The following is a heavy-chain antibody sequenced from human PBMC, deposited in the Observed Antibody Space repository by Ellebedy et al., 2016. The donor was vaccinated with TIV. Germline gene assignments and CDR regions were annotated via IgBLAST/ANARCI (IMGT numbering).Heavy chain of an antibody. CDR3: AGAVGAPLAFDY. D-gene: IGHD1-26*01. CDR1: GFTVSSSY. CDR2: ISSSSSTI. J-gene: IGHJ4*02. Sequence: GGSLRLSCAASGFTVSSSYMSWVRQAPGKGLEWVSHISSSSSTIYYADSVKGRFTISRDNSKNTLYLQVNSLRDEDTAVYYCAGAVGAPLAFDYWGQGALVTVSS. V-gene: IGHV3-48*02.